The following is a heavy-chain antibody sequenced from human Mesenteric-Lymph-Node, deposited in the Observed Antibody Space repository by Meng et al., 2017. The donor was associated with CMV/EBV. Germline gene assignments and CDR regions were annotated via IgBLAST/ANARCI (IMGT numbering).Heavy chain of an antibody. D-gene: IGHD2-8*01. V-gene: IGHV4-31*02. CDR1: SGGFY. Sequence: SGGFYSSWIRQHPGKGLEYIGNIYYTGSTYYNPSLKSRVAISIDTSKKQFSLDLNSVTAADTAVYYCARGWPNTNDPRKNDNWFDPWGQGTLVTVSS. CDR3: ARGWPNTNDPRKNDNWFDP. CDR2: IYYTGST. J-gene: IGHJ5*02.